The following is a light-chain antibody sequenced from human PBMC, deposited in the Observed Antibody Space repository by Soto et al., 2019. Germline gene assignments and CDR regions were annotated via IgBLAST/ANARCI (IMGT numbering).Light chain of an antibody. Sequence: DIQMTQSPSSLSASVGDRVTITCRASQSISRSLNRYQLRPGKAPQFLIYAASTLQRAVPSRFSGSGFGTEFTLTISSLQPEDFATYYCQQSHSTPLTFGGGTKVEIK. CDR2: AAS. CDR1: QSISRS. V-gene: IGKV1-39*01. J-gene: IGKJ4*01. CDR3: QQSHSTPLT.